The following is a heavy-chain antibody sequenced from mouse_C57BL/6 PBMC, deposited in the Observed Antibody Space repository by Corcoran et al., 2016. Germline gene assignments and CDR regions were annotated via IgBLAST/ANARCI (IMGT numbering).Heavy chain of an antibody. D-gene: IGHD3-2*02. CDR1: GYAFSSYW. J-gene: IGHJ4*01. V-gene: IGHV1-80*01. CDR2: IYPGDGDT. Sequence: QVQLQQSGAELVKPGASVKISCKASGYAFSSYWMNWVKQRPGKGLEWIGQIYPGDGDTNYNGKFKGKATLTADKSSSTAYMELRSLTSEDSAVYYCARGGAQALYAMDYWGQGTSVTVSS. CDR3: ARGGAQALYAMDY.